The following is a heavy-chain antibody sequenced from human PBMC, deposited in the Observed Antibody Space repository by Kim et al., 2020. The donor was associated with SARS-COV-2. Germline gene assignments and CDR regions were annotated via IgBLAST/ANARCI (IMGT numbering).Heavy chain of an antibody. CDR1: GGSFSGYY. D-gene: IGHD3-10*01. V-gene: IGHV4-34*01. J-gene: IGHJ5*02. Sequence: SETLSLTCAVYGGSFSGYYWSWIRQPPGKGLEWIGEINHSGSTNYNPSLKSRVTISVDTSKNQFSLKLSSVTAADTAVYYCARVRVVIPLITYYYGSGSPRYWFDPWGQGTLVTVSS. CDR3: ARVRVVIPLITYYYGSGSPRYWFDP. CDR2: INHSGST.